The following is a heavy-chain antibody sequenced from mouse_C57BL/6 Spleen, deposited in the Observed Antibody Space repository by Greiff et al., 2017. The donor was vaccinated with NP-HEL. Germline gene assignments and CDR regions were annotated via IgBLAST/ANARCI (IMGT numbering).Heavy chain of an antibody. CDR2: IYPGSGST. Sequence: QVQLKQPGAELVKPGASVKMSCKASGYTFTSYWITWVKQRPGQGLEWIGDIYPGSGSTNYNEKFKSKATLTVDTSSSTAYMQLSSLTSEDSAVYYCARSYGSSFSWFAYWGQGTLVTVSA. D-gene: IGHD1-1*01. V-gene: IGHV1-55*01. CDR3: ARSYGSSFSWFAY. CDR1: GYTFTSYW. J-gene: IGHJ3*01.